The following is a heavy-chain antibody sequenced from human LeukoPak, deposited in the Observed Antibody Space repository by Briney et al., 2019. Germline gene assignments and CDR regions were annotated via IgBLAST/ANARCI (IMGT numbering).Heavy chain of an antibody. CDR1: GFTVSSNY. J-gene: IGHJ4*02. CDR3: ARITVVITYFDY. V-gene: IGHV3-66*01. D-gene: IGHD3-22*01. Sequence: GGSLSFSCAASGFTVSSNYMSWVRQAPGKGLEWVSVIYSGGSTYYADSVKGRFTISRDNAKNSLYLQMNSLTAEDTAVYYCARITVVITYFDYWGQGTLVTVSS. CDR2: IYSGGST.